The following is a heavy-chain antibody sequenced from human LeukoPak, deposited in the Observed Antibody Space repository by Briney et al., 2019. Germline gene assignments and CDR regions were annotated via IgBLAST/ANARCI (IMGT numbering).Heavy chain of an antibody. CDR2: INHSGST. J-gene: IGHJ4*02. V-gene: IGHV4-34*01. CDR3: ARRAAYYYDSSGYYRSTTYDY. Sequence: PSETLSLTCAVSGGSFSGYYWSWIRQPPGKGLEWIGEINHSGSTNYNPSLKSRVTISVDTSKNQFSLKLSSVTAADTAVYYCARRAAYYYDSSGYYRSTTYDYWGQGTLVTVSS. D-gene: IGHD3-22*01. CDR1: GGSFSGYY.